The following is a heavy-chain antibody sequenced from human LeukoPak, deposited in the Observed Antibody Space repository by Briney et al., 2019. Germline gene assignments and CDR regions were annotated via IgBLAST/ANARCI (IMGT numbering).Heavy chain of an antibody. V-gene: IGHV3-74*01. D-gene: IGHD1-14*01. J-gene: IGHJ4*02. CDR3: ARSNQADDY. Sequence: GGSLRLSCAASGFTFCSYWMHWIRQVPGKGLVWVARINPGGSSITYADSVKGRFTISRDNAKNTLYLQMDSLRAEDTGVYYCARSNQADDYWGLGTLVTVSS. CDR2: INPGGSSI. CDR1: GFTFCSYW.